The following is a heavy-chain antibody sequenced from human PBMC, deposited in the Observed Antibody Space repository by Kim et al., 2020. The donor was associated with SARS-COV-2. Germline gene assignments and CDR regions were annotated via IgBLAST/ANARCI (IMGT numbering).Heavy chain of an antibody. J-gene: IGHJ6*03. CDR1: GGSFSGYY. CDR3: ARGTRQWLVRGPYYYYMDV. D-gene: IGHD6-19*01. Sequence: SETLSLTCAVYGGSFSGYYWSWIRQPPGKGLEWIGEINHIGSTNYNPSLKSRVTISVDTSKNQCSLKLSSVTAADTAVYYCARGTRQWLVRGPYYYYMDVGGKGTTVTVYS. V-gene: IGHV4-34*01. CDR2: INHIGST.